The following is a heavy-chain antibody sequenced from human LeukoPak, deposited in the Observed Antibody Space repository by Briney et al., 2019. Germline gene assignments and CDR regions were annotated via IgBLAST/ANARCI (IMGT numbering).Heavy chain of an antibody. Sequence: SETLSLTCTVSGGSISSGGYYWSWIRQHPGKGLEWIGYIYYSGSTNYNPSLKSRVTISLDTSKKHFSLRLSSVTAADTAVYYCARIGYDSSAYYFDSWGQGTLVTVSS. CDR3: ARIGYDSSAYYFDS. D-gene: IGHD3-22*01. J-gene: IGHJ4*02. CDR2: IYYSGST. CDR1: GGSISSGGYY. V-gene: IGHV4-61*03.